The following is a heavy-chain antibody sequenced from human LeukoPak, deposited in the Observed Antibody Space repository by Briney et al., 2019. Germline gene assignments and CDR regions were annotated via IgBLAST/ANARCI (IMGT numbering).Heavy chain of an antibody. CDR3: ARAFGCSGTSCHARWGYYYYAMDV. Sequence: GGSLRLSCAASGFTFSNDAIHWVRQAPGKGLEWVAVVSYDETNKYYADSVKGRFTISRDNSKNTVYLQMSSLRAEDTAMYYCARAFGCSGTSCHARWGYYYYAMDVWGQGTTVTVSS. CDR1: GFTFSNDA. J-gene: IGHJ6*02. D-gene: IGHD2-2*01. V-gene: IGHV3-30-3*01. CDR2: VSYDETNK.